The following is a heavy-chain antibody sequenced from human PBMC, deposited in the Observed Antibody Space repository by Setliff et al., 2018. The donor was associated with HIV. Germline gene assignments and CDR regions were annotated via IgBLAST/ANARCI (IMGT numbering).Heavy chain of an antibody. V-gene: IGHV3-7*01. CDR3: ARWGSGSYERVFDY. Sequence: PGGSLRLSCAASGFTFRNYQMNWVRQAPGKGLESVANVKQDGTETLYVDSVKGRFTISRDNANNLVYLQMNSLRVEDTAVYFCARWGSGSYERVFDYWGQGMLVTVSS. J-gene: IGHJ4*02. D-gene: IGHD1-26*01. CDR1: GFTFRNYQ. CDR2: VKQDGTET.